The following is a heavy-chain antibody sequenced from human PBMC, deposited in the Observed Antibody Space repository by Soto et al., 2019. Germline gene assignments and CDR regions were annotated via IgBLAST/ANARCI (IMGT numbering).Heavy chain of an antibody. V-gene: IGHV5-51*01. CDR3: ARSPHSSPYFDY. CDR1: GYTFSNFW. CDR2: IYPGDHET. D-gene: IGHD6-13*01. J-gene: IGHJ4*02. Sequence: GESLKISCQCSGYTFSNFWIGWVRQLPGKGLEWMGIIYPGDHETRYSPSFHGKVTISADKSINTAYLQWNSLEASDTAFYFCARSPHSSPYFDYWGQGALVTVSS.